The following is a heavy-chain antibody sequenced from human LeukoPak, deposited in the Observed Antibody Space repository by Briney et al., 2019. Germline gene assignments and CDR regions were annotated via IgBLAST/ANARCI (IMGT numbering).Heavy chain of an antibody. CDR1: GYTFSGYY. Sequence: ASVKVSCKASGYTFSGYYMHWVRQAPGQGLEWMGGIIPIFGTANYAQKFQGRVTITADESTSTAYMELSSLRSEDTAVYYCAGGLYDSSGYYYPGAFDIWGQGTMVTVSS. CDR3: AGGLYDSSGYYYPGAFDI. CDR2: IIPIFGTA. D-gene: IGHD3-22*01. J-gene: IGHJ3*02. V-gene: IGHV1-69*13.